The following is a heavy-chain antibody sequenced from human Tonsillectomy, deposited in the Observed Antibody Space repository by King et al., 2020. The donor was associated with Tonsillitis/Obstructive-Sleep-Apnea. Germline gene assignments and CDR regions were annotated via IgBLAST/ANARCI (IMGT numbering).Heavy chain of an antibody. Sequence: VQLVESGGGVVQPGRSLRLSCAASGFTFSSYGMHWVRQAPGKGLEWVAVISYDGSNKYNADSVKGRFTISRDNSKNTLYLQMNSLRAEDTAVYYCAKEGYSKPYYYYYYMDVWGKGTTVTVSS. J-gene: IGHJ6*03. CDR1: GFTFSSYG. D-gene: IGHD4-11*01. CDR3: AKEGYSKPYYYYYYMDV. V-gene: IGHV3-30*18. CDR2: ISYDGSNK.